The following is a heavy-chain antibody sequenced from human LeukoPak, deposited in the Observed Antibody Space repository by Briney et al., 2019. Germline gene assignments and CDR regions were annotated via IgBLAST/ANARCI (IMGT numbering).Heavy chain of an antibody. CDR1: GFTFSSYE. D-gene: IGHD4-23*01. J-gene: IGHJ4*02. V-gene: IGHV3-48*03. Sequence: GGSLRLSCAASGFTFSSYEMNWVRQAPGQGLEWVSYISSSGSTIYYADSVKGRFTISRDNSKNTLYLQMNSLRAEDTAVYYCVHYSFYGGNSEVEDYWGQGTLVTVSS. CDR3: VHYSFYGGNSEVEDY. CDR2: ISSSGSTI.